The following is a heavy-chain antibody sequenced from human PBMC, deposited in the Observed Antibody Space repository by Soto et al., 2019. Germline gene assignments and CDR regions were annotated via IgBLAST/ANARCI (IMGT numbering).Heavy chain of an antibody. CDR2: MNPNSGNT. CDR1: GYTFTSYD. D-gene: IGHD3-22*01. CDR3: AREKSSGYYYDY. Sequence: QVQLVQSGAEVKKPGASVKVSCKASGYTFTSYDINWVRQATGQGLEWMGWMNPNSGNTAYAQKFQGRVTMTRNNYISTAYLELSSLRSEDTAVYYCAREKSSGYYYDYWGQGTLVTVSS. V-gene: IGHV1-8*01. J-gene: IGHJ4*02.